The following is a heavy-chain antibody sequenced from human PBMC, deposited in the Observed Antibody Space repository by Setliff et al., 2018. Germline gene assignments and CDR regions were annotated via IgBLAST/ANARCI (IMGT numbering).Heavy chain of an antibody. CDR1: GGSLRGNAIF. Sequence: PSETLSLTCTVSGGSLRGNAIFWGWIRQTPGKGLEWIGSIYYTGDPYSNPSLKSRVTMSVDTSRNQLSLKLTSVTAADTAVYYCARHVGSRSRGYNYYYYYMDVWGKGTTVTVS. V-gene: IGHV4-39*01. D-gene: IGHD3-10*01. CDR3: ARHVGSRSRGYNYYYYYMDV. CDR2: IYYTGDP. J-gene: IGHJ6*03.